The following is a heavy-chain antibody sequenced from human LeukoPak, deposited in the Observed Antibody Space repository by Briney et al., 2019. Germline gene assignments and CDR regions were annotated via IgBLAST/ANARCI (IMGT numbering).Heavy chain of an antibody. V-gene: IGHV1-69*05. CDR1: GGTFSSYA. CDR2: IIPIFGTA. J-gene: IGHJ6*02. CDR3: ARDYYGSGSNLYGMDV. Sequence: SVKVSCKASGGTFSSYAISWVRQAPGQGLEWMGGIIPIFGTANYAQKFQGRVTITTDESTSTAYMELSSLRSEDTAVYYCARDYYGSGSNLYGMDVWGQGTTVTVS. D-gene: IGHD3-10*01.